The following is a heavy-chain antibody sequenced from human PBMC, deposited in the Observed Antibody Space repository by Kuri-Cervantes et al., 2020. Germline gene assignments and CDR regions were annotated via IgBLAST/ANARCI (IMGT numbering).Heavy chain of an antibody. CDR2: INPNSGDT. CDR1: GYTFTGYY. D-gene: IGHD6-13*01. Sequence: ASVKVSCKASGYTFTGYYAHWVRQAPGQGLEWMGWINPNSGDTNYVQKFQGRVTMTRDTSISTAYMELSRLRSDDTAVYYCAREAGKRGYSSTWYYFQYWGQGTMVTVSS. V-gene: IGHV1-2*02. CDR3: AREAGKRGYSSTWYYFQY. J-gene: IGHJ1*01.